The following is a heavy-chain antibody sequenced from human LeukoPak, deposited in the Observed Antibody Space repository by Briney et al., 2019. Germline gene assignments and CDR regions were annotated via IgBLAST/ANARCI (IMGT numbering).Heavy chain of an antibody. CDR3: ARDSSTYAGPPDY. V-gene: IGHV3-48*01. D-gene: IGHD2-2*01. CDR1: GFTFSSYS. CDR2: IGAAGSTI. J-gene: IGHJ4*02. Sequence: GGSLRLSCAASGFTFSSYSMNWVRQAPGKGLEWVSYIGAAGSTIYYADSVKGRFTISRDNAKNSLFLQMNSLRAEDTSVYYCARDSSTYAGPPDYWGQGTLVTVSS.